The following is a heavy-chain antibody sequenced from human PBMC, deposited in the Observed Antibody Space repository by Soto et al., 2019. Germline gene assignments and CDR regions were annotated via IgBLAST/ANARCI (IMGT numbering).Heavy chain of an antibody. CDR2: ISYDGTYN. CDR1: GCIFSDQN. CDR3: ANDRNYSCCMDD. D-gene: IGHD2-2*01. J-gene: IGHJ4*02. V-gene: IGHV3-30*18. Sequence: GDLSLYCAASGCIFSDQNMHWVRQAPGKGLEWVAVISYDGTYNDYEDSVQGRFTISRDNSGDTLSLQMNSLDAGGTGGYLCANDRNYSCCMDDWGQGTMVTVSS.